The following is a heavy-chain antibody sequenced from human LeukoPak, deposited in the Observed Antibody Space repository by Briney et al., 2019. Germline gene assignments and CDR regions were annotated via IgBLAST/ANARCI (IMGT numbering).Heavy chain of an antibody. Sequence: PRGSLRLSCAASGFTFSNAWMSWVRQAPGKGLEWVGRIKSKTDGGTTDYAAPVKGRFTISRDDSKNTLYLQMNSLKTEDTAVYYCTTEDYDYVWGSYRPDYWGQGTPVTVSS. V-gene: IGHV3-15*01. CDR2: IKSKTDGGTT. CDR3: TTEDYDYVWGSYRPDY. D-gene: IGHD3-16*02. J-gene: IGHJ4*02. CDR1: GFTFSNAW.